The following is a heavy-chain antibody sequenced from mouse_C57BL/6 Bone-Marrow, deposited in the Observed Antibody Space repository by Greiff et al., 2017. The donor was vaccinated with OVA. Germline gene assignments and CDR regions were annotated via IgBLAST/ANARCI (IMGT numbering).Heavy chain of an antibody. CDR2: ISGGGGNT. D-gene: IGHD1-1*01. Sequence: EVHLVESGGGLVKPGGSLKLSCAASGFTFSSYTMSWVRQTPEKRLEWVATISGGGGNTYYPDSVKGRFTISRDNAKYTLYLQMSSLRSEDTALDYCARHAPVLRYRYFDVWGTGTTVTVSS. CDR3: ARHAPVLRYRYFDV. V-gene: IGHV5-9*01. CDR1: GFTFSSYT. J-gene: IGHJ1*03.